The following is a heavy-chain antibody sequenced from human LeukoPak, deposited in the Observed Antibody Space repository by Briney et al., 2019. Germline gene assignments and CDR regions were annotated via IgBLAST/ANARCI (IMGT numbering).Heavy chain of an antibody. Sequence: GGSLRISSKASGFSFSNYYMNWVRQAPGKGLEWLSHINGRGGIINYADSVKGRFTISRDNARNSLDLHMSSLGAEDTAVYYCAREGDGSRYYFDYWGQGILVTVSS. CDR3: AREGDGSRYYFDY. D-gene: IGHD2-21*01. CDR1: GFSFSNYY. V-gene: IGHV3-48*04. CDR2: INGRGGII. J-gene: IGHJ4*02.